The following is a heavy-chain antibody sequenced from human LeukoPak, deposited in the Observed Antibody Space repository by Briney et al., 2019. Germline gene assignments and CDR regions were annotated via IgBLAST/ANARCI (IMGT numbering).Heavy chain of an antibody. CDR3: ASSYDFWSGYRKPIKLAWFDP. D-gene: IGHD3-3*01. V-gene: IGHV4-39*01. J-gene: IGHJ5*02. Sequence: PSETLSLTCTVSGGSISSSSYYWGWIRQPPGKGLEWIGSIYYSGSTYYNPSLKSRVTISVDTSKNQFSLKLSSVTAADTAVYYCASSYDFWSGYRKPIKLAWFDPWGQGTLVTVSS. CDR2: IYYSGST. CDR1: GGSISSSSYY.